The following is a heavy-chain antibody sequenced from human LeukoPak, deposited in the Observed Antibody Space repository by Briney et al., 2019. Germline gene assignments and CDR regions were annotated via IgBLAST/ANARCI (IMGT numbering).Heavy chain of an antibody. CDR2: INHSGST. CDR1: GGSFSGYY. CDR3: ARVIKAGYSSSSKYFQH. D-gene: IGHD6-13*01. V-gene: IGHV4-34*01. Sequence: PSETLSLTCAVYGGSFSGYYWSWIRQPPGKGLEWIGEINHSGSTNYNPSLKSRVTISVDTSKNQFSLKLSSVTAADTAVYYCARVIKAGYSSSSKYFQHWGQGTLVTVSS. J-gene: IGHJ1*01.